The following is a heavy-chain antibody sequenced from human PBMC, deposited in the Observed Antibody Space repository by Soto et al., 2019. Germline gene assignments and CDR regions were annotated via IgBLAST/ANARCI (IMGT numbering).Heavy chain of an antibody. Sequence: SGPTLVNPTQTLTLTCTFSGFSLSTSGVGVGWIRQPPGKALEWLALIYWDDDKRYSPSLKSRLTITKNTSKNQVVLTITKMDPFDTATYYCAHSRDYYDILTGYPTSAEYFQHWGQGTLVTVSS. V-gene: IGHV2-5*02. J-gene: IGHJ1*01. CDR1: GFSLSTSGVG. CDR2: IYWDDDK. D-gene: IGHD3-9*01. CDR3: AHSRDYYDILTGYPTSAEYFQH.